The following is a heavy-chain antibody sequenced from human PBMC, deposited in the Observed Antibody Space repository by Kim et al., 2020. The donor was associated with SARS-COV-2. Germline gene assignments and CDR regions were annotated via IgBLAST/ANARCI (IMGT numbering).Heavy chain of an antibody. CDR3: ARRPVYGDYAPDWFDP. J-gene: IGHJ5*02. Sequence: SVKVSCKASGGTFSSYAISWVRQAPGQGLEWMGGIIPIFGTANYAQKFQGRVTITADESTSTAYMELSSLRSEDTAVYYCARRPVYGDYAPDWFDPWGQGTLVTVSS. CDR1: GGTFSSYA. V-gene: IGHV1-69*13. CDR2: IIPIFGTA. D-gene: IGHD4-17*01.